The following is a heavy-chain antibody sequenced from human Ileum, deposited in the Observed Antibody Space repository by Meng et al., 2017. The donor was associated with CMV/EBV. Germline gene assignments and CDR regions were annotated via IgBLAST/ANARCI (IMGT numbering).Heavy chain of an antibody. J-gene: IGHJ4*02. CDR2: IDSDGSST. CDR3: ARRGGYGSGSYPPDY. Sequence: GESLKISCAASGFTFSNYWMHWVRQVPGKGLVWVSRIDSDGSSTVYADSVKGRFIISRDNAKNTLFLQMNRLRGEDTAVYYCARRGGYGSGSYPPDYWGQGTMVTVSS. D-gene: IGHD3-10*01. CDR1: GFTFSNYW. V-gene: IGHV3-74*01.